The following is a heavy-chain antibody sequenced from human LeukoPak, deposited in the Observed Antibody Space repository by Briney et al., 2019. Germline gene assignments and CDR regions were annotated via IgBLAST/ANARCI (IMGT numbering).Heavy chain of an antibody. D-gene: IGHD3-9*01. CDR3: AGTYYDILTGPPLYYGMDV. Sequence: SETLSLTCAVYGGSFSGYYWSWIRQPPGKGLEWIGEINHSGSTNYNPSLKGRVTISVDTSKNQFSLKLSSVTAADTAVYYCAGTYYDILTGPPLYYGMDVWGQGTTVTVSS. CDR2: INHSGST. V-gene: IGHV4-34*01. CDR1: GGSFSGYY. J-gene: IGHJ6*02.